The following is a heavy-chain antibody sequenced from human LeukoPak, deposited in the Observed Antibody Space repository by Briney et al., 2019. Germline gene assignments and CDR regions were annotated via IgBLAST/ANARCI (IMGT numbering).Heavy chain of an antibody. CDR1: GFTVSSNY. Sequence: GGSLRLSCAASGFTVSSNYMSWVRQAPGKGLEWVSVIYSGGSTYYADSVKGRFTISRDNSKNTLYLQMNSLRAEDTAVYYCAKDSVAYGSGSYWGQGTLVTVSS. CDR3: AKDSVAYGSGSY. D-gene: IGHD3-10*01. J-gene: IGHJ4*02. CDR2: IYSGGST. V-gene: IGHV3-53*01.